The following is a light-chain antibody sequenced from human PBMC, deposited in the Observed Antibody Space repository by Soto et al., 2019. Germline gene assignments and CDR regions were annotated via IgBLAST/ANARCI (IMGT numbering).Light chain of an antibody. CDR2: DVT. Sequence: QSVLTQPRSVSGSPGQSVTISCTGTSSDVGSYNYVSWYQQCPGEAPKLMIYDVTKRPSGVPDRFSGSKSGNTASLTISGLQAEDEADYYCCSYAGSYTLVFGGGTQLTVL. J-gene: IGLJ2*01. CDR3: CSYAGSYTLV. CDR1: SSDVGSYNY. V-gene: IGLV2-11*01.